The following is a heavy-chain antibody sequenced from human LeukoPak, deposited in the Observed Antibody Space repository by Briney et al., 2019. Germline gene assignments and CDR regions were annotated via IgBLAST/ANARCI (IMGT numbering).Heavy chain of an antibody. V-gene: IGHV3-43*02. D-gene: IGHD3-3*01. Sequence: GGSLRLSCAASGFTFDDYAMHWVRQAPGKGLEWVSLISGDGSSTYYADSVKGRFTISRDNSRNSLYLQMNSLRTEDTALCYCAKGLRFLEWLPDYWGQGTLVTVSS. CDR2: ISGDGSST. CDR3: AKGLRFLEWLPDY. J-gene: IGHJ4*02. CDR1: GFTFDDYA.